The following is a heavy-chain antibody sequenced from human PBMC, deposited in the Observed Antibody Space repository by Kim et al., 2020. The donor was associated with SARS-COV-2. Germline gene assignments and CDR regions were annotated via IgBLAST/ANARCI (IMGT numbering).Heavy chain of an antibody. CDR3: ASRRVYYMDV. J-gene: IGHJ6*03. CDR1: GLTVSSTF. CDR2: IYSGGSM. Sequence: GGSLRLSCAASGLTVSSTFMSWVRQAPGKGLEWVSFIYSGGSMYYSDSVKGRFTISRDNSKNTLYLQMNSLRAEDTAVYYCASRRVYYMDVWGKGTTVTVSS. V-gene: IGHV3-66*01.